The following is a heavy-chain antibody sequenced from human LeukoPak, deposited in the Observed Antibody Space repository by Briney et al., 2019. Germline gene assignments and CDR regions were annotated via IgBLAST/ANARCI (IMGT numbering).Heavy chain of an antibody. Sequence: GGSLRLSCAASGFTFSSYGMSWFRQAPGKGLEWLSAISGSGGSTYYADSVQGRFTISRDNSKNTLYLQMSSLRAEDTAVYYCVNSPKSDYWGQGTLVTVSS. CDR2: ISGSGGST. CDR1: GFTFSSYG. V-gene: IGHV3-23*01. CDR3: VNSPKSDY. J-gene: IGHJ4*02.